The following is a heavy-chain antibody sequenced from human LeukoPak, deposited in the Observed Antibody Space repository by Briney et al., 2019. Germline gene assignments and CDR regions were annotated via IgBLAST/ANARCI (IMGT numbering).Heavy chain of an antibody. CDR1: GFTFSSYE. CDR3: ARDSLPYDYVWGSYRFFDP. D-gene: IGHD3-16*02. Sequence: GGSLRLSCAASGFTFSSYEMNWVRQAPGKGLEWVSYISGSGSTIYYADSVKGRFTISRDNAKNSLYLQMNSLRAEDTAVHYCARDSLPYDYVWGSYRFFDPWGQGTLVTVSS. CDR2: ISGSGSTI. V-gene: IGHV3-48*03. J-gene: IGHJ5*02.